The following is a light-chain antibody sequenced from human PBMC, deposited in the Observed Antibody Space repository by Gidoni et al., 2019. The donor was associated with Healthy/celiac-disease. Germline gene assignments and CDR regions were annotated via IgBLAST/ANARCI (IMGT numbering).Light chain of an antibody. J-gene: IGKJ1*01. CDR2: DAS. CDR3: QQRSNWT. Sequence: EIVLTQSPATLSLSPGERATLSCRASQSVSSYLTWYQQKPGQAPRLLIYDASNRATGIPARFSGRGSGTDFTLTISSLEPEDFAVYYCQQRSNWTFGQXTKVEIK. V-gene: IGKV3-11*01. CDR1: QSVSSY.